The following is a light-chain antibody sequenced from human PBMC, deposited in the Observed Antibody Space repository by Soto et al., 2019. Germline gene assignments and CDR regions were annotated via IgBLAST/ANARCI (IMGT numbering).Light chain of an antibody. CDR2: EVT. CDR1: SSDVGGYKY. J-gene: IGLJ3*02. Sequence: QSALTQPASVSGSPGQSTTISCTGTSSDVGGYKYVYWYQQHPGKAPKVMIYEVTNRPSGVSNRFSGSKSGNTASLTISGLQTEDEADYYCSSYTSSGTWVFGGGTKLTVL. CDR3: SSYTSSGTWV. V-gene: IGLV2-14*01.